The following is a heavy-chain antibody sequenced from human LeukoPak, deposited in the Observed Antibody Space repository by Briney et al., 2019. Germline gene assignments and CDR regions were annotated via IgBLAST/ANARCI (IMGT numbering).Heavy chain of an antibody. CDR1: GFIFDTYA. Sequence: GGSLRLSCATSGFIFDTYAMHWVRQAPGKGLEWVAFISFDGNYKYYADSVKGRFAISRDNSKNTLYLQMNSLRFEDTAVYYCAHEEGDGFTDAWGRGTLVTVSS. V-gene: IGHV3-30-3*02. D-gene: IGHD5-24*01. J-gene: IGHJ4*02. CDR3: AHEEGDGFTDA. CDR2: ISFDGNYK.